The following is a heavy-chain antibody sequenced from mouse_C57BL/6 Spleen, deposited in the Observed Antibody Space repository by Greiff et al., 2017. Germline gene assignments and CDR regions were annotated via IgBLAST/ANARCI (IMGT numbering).Heavy chain of an antibody. Sequence: VQLQQPGAELVKPGASVKMSCKASGYTFTSYWITWVKQRPGQGLEWIGDIYPGSGSTNYNEKFKSKATLTVDTSSSTAYMQLSSLTSEDSAVYYCARRYYYGSSYRYWYFDVWGTGTTVTVSS. D-gene: IGHD1-1*01. J-gene: IGHJ1*03. CDR3: ARRYYYGSSYRYWYFDV. CDR2: IYPGSGST. CDR1: GYTFTSYW. V-gene: IGHV1-55*01.